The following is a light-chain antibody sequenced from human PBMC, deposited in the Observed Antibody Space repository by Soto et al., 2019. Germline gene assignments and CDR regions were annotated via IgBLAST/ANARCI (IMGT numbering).Light chain of an antibody. CDR3: QHFGSSLRT. V-gene: IGKV3-20*01. Sequence: DIVWTQSPCTLALPPACRSTLSCRASQSVSSHLLASYQHKLVRSPRLLIHGTSSRATGIPDSFSGSGSGTDFTLTLRSLEPEDFAVYYCQHFGSSLRTFGQGTKVDI. J-gene: IGKJ1*01. CDR1: QSVSSHL. CDR2: GTS.